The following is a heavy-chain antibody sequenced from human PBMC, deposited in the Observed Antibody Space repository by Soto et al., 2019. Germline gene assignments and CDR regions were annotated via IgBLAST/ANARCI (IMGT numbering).Heavy chain of an antibody. CDR1: GFTFSTYA. CDR2: MSHDGRNK. Sequence: PGGSLRLSCAASGFTFSTYAIHWVRQAPGKGLEWVAVMSHDGRNKYYAESVKGRFTISRDNSKNTLFLQMNSLRAEDTAVYYCAKEGYDSGWYSDSWGQGALVTVSS. CDR3: AKEGYDSGWYSDS. V-gene: IGHV3-30*04. D-gene: IGHD6-19*01. J-gene: IGHJ4*02.